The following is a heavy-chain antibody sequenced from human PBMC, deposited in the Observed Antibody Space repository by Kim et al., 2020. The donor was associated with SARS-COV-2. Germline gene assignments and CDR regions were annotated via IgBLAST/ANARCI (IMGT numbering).Heavy chain of an antibody. Sequence: GGSLRLSCAASGFTVSSNYMSWVRQAPGKGLEWVSGIYSGGSTYYADSVKGRFTISRDNSKNTLYLQMNSLRVEDTAVYYCARRSSGYGSGSYSWGQGTLVTVSS. J-gene: IGHJ5*02. CDR2: IYSGGST. D-gene: IGHD3-10*01. CDR3: ARRSSGYGSGSYS. CDR1: GFTVSSNY. V-gene: IGHV3-53*01.